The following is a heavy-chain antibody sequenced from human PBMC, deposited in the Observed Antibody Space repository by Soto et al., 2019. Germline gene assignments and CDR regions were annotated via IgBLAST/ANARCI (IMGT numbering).Heavy chain of an antibody. V-gene: IGHV4-59*08. D-gene: IGHD5-18*01. CDR3: ARGRGGYNYGYFYYYMDV. J-gene: IGHJ6*03. CDR1: GGSISSNY. Sequence: SETLSLTCTVSGGSISSNYWSWIRQPPGKGLEWIGYTYYSGSANYNPSLKSRVTISIDTSKNQFSLRLNSVTAADTAVYYCARGRGGYNYGYFYYYMDVWGKGTTVTVSS. CDR2: TYYSGSA.